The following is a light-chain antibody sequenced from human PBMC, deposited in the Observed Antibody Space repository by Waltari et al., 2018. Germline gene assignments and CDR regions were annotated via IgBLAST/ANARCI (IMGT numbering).Light chain of an antibody. Sequence: SYELTQPLSVSVPLGQTARLSCGGNNIGNKNVHWYQQKPGQAPVLVIYRDRNRPSSIPERFSGSNSGNMATLTISRAQAGDEADFYCQVWDSSTVVFGGGTKLTVL. CDR3: QVWDSSTVV. CDR2: RDR. CDR1: NIGNKN. J-gene: IGLJ2*01. V-gene: IGLV3-9*01.